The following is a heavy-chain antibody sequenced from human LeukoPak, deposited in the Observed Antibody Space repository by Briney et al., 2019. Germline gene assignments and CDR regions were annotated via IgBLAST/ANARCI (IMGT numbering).Heavy chain of an antibody. V-gene: IGHV1-46*01. CDR3: AREESGGYFDY. D-gene: IGHD2-8*02. Sequence: GASVKVSCKASGYTFTNYYMHWVRQAPGQGLEWVGLINPTGTGTNYAQKFRGRVTLTRDTSTTTVHMELSSLRSEDTAVYYCAREESGGYFDYWGQGTPVTVSS. J-gene: IGHJ4*02. CDR2: INPTGTGT. CDR1: GYTFTNYY.